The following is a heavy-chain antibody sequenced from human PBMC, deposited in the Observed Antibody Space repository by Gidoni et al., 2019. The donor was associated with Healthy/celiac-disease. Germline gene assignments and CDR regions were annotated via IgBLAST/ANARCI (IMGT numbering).Heavy chain of an antibody. J-gene: IGHJ6*02. CDR3: ARDRDSSGYYSYYYYYGMDV. Sequence: EVQLVESGGGLVKPGGSLRLSCAASGFTFSSYSMNWVRQAPGKGLEWVSSISSSSSYIYYADSVKGRFTISRDNAKNSLYLQMNSLRAEDTAVYYCARDRDSSGYYSYYYYYGMDVWGQGTTVTVSS. V-gene: IGHV3-21*01. CDR1: GFTFSSYS. D-gene: IGHD3-22*01. CDR2: ISSSSSYI.